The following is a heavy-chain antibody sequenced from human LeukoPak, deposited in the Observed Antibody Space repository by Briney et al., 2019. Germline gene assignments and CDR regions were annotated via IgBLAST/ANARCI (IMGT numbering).Heavy chain of an antibody. Sequence: GASVKVSCKASGGTFNSYAISWVRQAPGQGLEWMGGIIPIFGTANYAQKFQGRVTITADESTSTAYMELSSLRSEDTAVYYCARVGEVYQLLLGSFDYWGQGTLVTVSS. D-gene: IGHD2-2*01. J-gene: IGHJ4*02. V-gene: IGHV1-69*01. CDR1: GGTFNSYA. CDR2: IIPIFGTA. CDR3: ARVGEVYQLLLGSFDY.